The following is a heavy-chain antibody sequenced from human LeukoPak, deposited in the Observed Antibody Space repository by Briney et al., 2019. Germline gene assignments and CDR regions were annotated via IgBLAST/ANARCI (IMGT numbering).Heavy chain of an antibody. CDR1: GFTFSSYG. Sequence: GGSLRLSGAPSGFTFSSYGMHWVRQAPGKGLEWVAVISYDGSNKYYADSVKGRFTISRDNSKNTLYLQMNSLRAEDTAVYYCAKDRAGAVAGQYYYGMDVWGQGTTVTVSS. D-gene: IGHD6-19*01. V-gene: IGHV3-30*18. CDR2: ISYDGSNK. CDR3: AKDRAGAVAGQYYYGMDV. J-gene: IGHJ6*02.